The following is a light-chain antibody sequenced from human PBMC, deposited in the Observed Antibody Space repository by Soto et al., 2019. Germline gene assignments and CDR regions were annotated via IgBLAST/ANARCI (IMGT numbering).Light chain of an antibody. CDR3: QQYSSYPWT. CDR2: AAS. CDR1: QDISHS. V-gene: IGKV1-8*01. J-gene: IGKJ1*01. Sequence: AIRMTQSPSSLSASTGDRVTITCRASQDISHSLVWYQQKPGKAPKVLIHAASTLHSGVSSRFSGSGSGTDFTLTISRLQSEDFATYYCQQYSSYPWTFGQGTKV.